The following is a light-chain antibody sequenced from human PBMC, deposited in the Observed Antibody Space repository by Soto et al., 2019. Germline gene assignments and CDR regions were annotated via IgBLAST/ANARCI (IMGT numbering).Light chain of an antibody. CDR2: NNN. V-gene: IGLV1-44*01. CDR1: RSNIGNNA. Sequence: QSVLTQTPSASGTPGQTVTISCSGSRSNIGNNAVSWYQQFPGTAPKLLIYNNNQRPSGVPYRFSGSKSGTSASLAISGLQSEDEADYYCATLDDSLNARGVFGGGTKLTVL. J-gene: IGLJ3*02. CDR3: ATLDDSLNARGV.